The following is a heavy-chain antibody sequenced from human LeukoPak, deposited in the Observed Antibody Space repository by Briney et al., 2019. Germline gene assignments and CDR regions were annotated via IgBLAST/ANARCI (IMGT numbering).Heavy chain of an antibody. J-gene: IGHJ5*02. V-gene: IGHV1-2*06. D-gene: IGHD2-2*01. Sequence: ASVNVSCKASGYTFTGYYMHWVRQAPGQGLEWMGRINPNSGGTNYAQKFQGRVTMTRDTSISTAYMELSRLRSDDTAVYYCARVYCSSTSCPYWFDPWGQGTLVTVSS. CDR1: GYTFTGYY. CDR2: INPNSGGT. CDR3: ARVYCSSTSCPYWFDP.